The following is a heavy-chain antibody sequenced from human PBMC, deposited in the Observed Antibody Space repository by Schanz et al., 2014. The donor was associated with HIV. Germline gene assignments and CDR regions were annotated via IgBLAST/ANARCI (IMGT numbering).Heavy chain of an antibody. V-gene: IGHV1-18*01. CDR1: GYTFTSYG. CDR3: ARDSTDYYDSSGYQY. Sequence: QVQLVQSGAEVKKPGASVKVSCKASGYTFTSYGIIWVRQAPGQGLEWMGWISAYNGNTNYAQNLQGRVTMTTDTFTSTAYMELRSLRSDETAVYYCARDSTDYYDSSGYQYWGQGTLVTVSS. D-gene: IGHD3-22*01. J-gene: IGHJ4*02. CDR2: ISAYNGNT.